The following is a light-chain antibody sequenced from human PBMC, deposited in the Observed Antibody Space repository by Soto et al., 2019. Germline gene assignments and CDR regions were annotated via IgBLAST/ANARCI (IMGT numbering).Light chain of an antibody. Sequence: QSVLTQPPSVSAAPGQKVTSSCSGDTSNIGNNYVSWYQHLPGTAPKLLIYDNNKRPSGIPDRFSGSKSGTSATLGITGLQTGDEANYYCGTWDYSLSAVVFGGGTKVTVL. CDR2: DNN. J-gene: IGLJ2*01. CDR3: GTWDYSLSAVV. V-gene: IGLV1-51*01. CDR1: TSNIGNNY.